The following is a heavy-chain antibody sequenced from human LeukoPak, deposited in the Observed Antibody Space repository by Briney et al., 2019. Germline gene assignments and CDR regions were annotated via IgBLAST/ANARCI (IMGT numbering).Heavy chain of an antibody. Sequence: PGGSLRLSCAASGFTFSSYSMNWVRQAPGKGLEWVSSISSSSSYIYYADSVKGRFTISRDNAKNSLCLQMNSLRAEDTAVYYCANLYDSSGYYLDYWGQGTLVTVSS. V-gene: IGHV3-21*01. D-gene: IGHD3-22*01. J-gene: IGHJ4*02. CDR1: GFTFSSYS. CDR3: ANLYDSSGYYLDY. CDR2: ISSSSSYI.